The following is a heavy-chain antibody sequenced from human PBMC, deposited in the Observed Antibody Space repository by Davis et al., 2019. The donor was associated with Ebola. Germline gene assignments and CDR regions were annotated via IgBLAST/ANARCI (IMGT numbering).Heavy chain of an antibody. CDR3: ARDGVYYDFWIGWFDP. CDR2: ISYDGSNK. J-gene: IGHJ5*02. V-gene: IGHV3-30-3*01. Sequence: GESLKISCAASGFTFSSYAMHWVRQAPGKGLEWVAVISYDGSNKYYADSVKGRFTISRDNSKNTLYLQMNSLRAEDTAVYYCARDGVYYDFWIGWFDPWGQGTLVTVSS. CDR1: GFTFSSYA. D-gene: IGHD3-3*01.